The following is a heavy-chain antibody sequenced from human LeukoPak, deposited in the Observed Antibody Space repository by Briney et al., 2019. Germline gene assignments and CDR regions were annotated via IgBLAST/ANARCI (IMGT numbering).Heavy chain of an antibody. Sequence: PSETLSLTCTVSGGSISSYYWSWIRQPAGKVLEWIGRIYTSGSTNYNPSLKSRVTMSVDTSKNQFSLKLSSVTAADTAVYYCARDRYSYGYVGAFDIWGQGTMVTVSS. CDR2: IYTSGST. J-gene: IGHJ3*02. CDR1: GGSISSYY. CDR3: ARDRYSYGYVGAFDI. D-gene: IGHD5-18*01. V-gene: IGHV4-4*07.